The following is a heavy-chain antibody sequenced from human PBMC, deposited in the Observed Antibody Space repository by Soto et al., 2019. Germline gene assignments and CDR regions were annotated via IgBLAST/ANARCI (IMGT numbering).Heavy chain of an antibody. CDR2: VYATGTS. CDR1: GGSMSKFY. CDR3: VRDGSKTLRDCFDP. J-gene: IGHJ5*02. Sequence: TLSLTCSVSGGSMSKFYWSWIRKTAGKGLEWMGRVYATGTSDYNPSLRSRIAMSVDISKKTFSLRLRSVTAADTGVYYCVRDGSKTLRDCFDPWGQGILVTVSS. D-gene: IGHD4-17*01. V-gene: IGHV4-4*07.